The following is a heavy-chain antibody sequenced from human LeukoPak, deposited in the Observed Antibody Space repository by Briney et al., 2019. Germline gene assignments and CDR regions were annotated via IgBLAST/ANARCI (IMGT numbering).Heavy chain of an antibody. CDR2: IIPILGIA. CDR3: ARGRQDYDILTGYYYYGMDV. Sequence: SVKVSCKASGGTFSSYAISWVRQAPGQGLEWMGRIIPILGIANYAQKFQGRVTITADKSTSTAYMELSSLRSEDTAVYYCARGRQDYDILTGYYYYGMDVWGQGTTVTVSS. CDR1: GGTFSSYA. V-gene: IGHV1-69*04. D-gene: IGHD3-9*01. J-gene: IGHJ6*02.